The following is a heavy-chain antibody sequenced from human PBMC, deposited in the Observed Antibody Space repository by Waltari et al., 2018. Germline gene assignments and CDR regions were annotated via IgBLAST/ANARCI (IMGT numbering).Heavy chain of an antibody. CDR1: GGSLRWTNW. Sequence: QVQLQESGPGLVKTSGTLSLTCAVSGGSLRWTNWWRWVRQPPVRGPEWIGQIYHNGRTSSNPCLGRRVTVSVDKSKNQFSLKVTSVTAADAAVYYGARDATRAALDHWGPGILVTVSS. V-gene: IGHV4-4*02. D-gene: IGHD6-25*01. CDR2: IYHNGRT. CDR3: ARDATRAALDH. J-gene: IGHJ4*02.